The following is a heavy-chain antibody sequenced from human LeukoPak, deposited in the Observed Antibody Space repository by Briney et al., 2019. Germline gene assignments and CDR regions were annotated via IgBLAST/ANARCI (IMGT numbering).Heavy chain of an antibody. CDR1: GGSISGYY. V-gene: IGHV4-59*08. CDR3: ARGNMEYYYYYGMDV. Sequence: SETLSLTCTVSGGSISGYYWSWLRQPPGKGLEWIGYLYYDGSTTYNPSLKSRVTISLDTSKNQFFLKLSSVTAADTAVYYCARGNMEYYYYYGMDVWGQGTTVTVSS. J-gene: IGHJ6*02. D-gene: IGHD3-3*01. CDR2: LYYDGST.